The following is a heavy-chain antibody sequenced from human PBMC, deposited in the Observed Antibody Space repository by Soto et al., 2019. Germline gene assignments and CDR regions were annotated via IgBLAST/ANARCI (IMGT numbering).Heavy chain of an antibody. V-gene: IGHV1-3*01. CDR1: GYTFTSYA. Sequence: AAVKVSCKASGYTFTSYAMHWVRQAPRQRLEWMGWINAGNGNTKYSQKFQGRVTITRDTSASTAYMELSSLRSEDTAVYYCARRYSSGWYPLDYWGQGTLVTVSS. J-gene: IGHJ4*02. D-gene: IGHD6-19*01. CDR3: ARRYSSGWYPLDY. CDR2: INAGNGNT.